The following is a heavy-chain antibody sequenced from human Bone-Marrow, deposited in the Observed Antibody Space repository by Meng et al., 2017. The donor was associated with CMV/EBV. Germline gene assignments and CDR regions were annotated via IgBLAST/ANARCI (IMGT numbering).Heavy chain of an antibody. CDR3: TRDFSNNYCIDY. D-gene: IGHD4-11*01. CDR2: ISYDGSRE. V-gene: IGHV3-30*04. CDR1: GITFSNYE. Sequence: GESLKISCAASGITFSNYEMHWVRQAPGEGLEWVTFISYDGSREYYADSVRGRFTISRDNSKDTLYLQMNSLRSEDTALYYCTRDFSNNYCIDYWGQGTLVTVSS. J-gene: IGHJ4*02.